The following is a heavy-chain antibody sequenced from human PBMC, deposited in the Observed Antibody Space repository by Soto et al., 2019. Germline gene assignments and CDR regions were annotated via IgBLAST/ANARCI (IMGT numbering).Heavy chain of an antibody. J-gene: IGHJ6*02. Sequence: QVQLVQSGAEVKKPGSSVKVSCKASGGTFSSYSINWVRQAPGQGLEWMGGIIPFFGTTSYAQKFQGRVTITADACTSTVYMELSSLTSEDTALYYCSTSVYCTFTTCYYYYGLDVWGQGTTVTVSS. V-gene: IGHV1-69*01. D-gene: IGHD2-8*01. CDR1: GGTFSSYS. CDR3: STSVYCTFTTCYYYYGLDV. CDR2: IIPFFGTT.